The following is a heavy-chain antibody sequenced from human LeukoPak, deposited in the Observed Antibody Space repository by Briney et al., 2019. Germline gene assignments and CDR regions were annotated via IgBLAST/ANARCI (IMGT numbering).Heavy chain of an antibody. CDR3: ASLKDGYNFHH. J-gene: IGHJ4*02. D-gene: IGHD5-24*01. CDR2: IRPNGGVT. CDR1: GYTFTNYF. Sequence: ASVKVSCKTFGYTFTNYFLHWVRQAPGQGLEWMGWIRPNGGVTKYTQKFQGRVTMTRDTSISTAYLELTSRTPDDTAVYYCASLKDGYNFHHWGQGTLVTVSS. V-gene: IGHV1-2*02.